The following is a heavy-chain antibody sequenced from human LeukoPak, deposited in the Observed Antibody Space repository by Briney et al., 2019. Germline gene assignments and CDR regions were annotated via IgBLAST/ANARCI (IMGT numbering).Heavy chain of an antibody. V-gene: IGHV3-48*03. CDR1: GFTFSNYE. Sequence: GGSLRLSCAASGFTFSNYEMNWVRQAPGKGLEWVSYISSSGRTIYYADSVKGRFTISRDNAKNSLYLQMNSLRTEDTAVYYCASSRAIGYWGQGTLVTVSS. J-gene: IGHJ4*02. CDR2: ISSSGRTI. CDR3: ASSRAIGY.